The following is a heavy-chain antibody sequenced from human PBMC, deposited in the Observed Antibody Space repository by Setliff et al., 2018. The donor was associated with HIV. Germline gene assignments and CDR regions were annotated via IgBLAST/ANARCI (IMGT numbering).Heavy chain of an antibody. Sequence: PGGSLRLSCAASGFTFSNYSMNWVRQAPGKGLEWVSSISSSSSYIYYADSLKGRFTISRDNAKNSLYLQVNSLRAEDTAVHYCARGGYLLRFLEWLPRAFDYWGQGTLVTVSS. V-gene: IGHV3-21*01. CDR1: GFTFSNYS. CDR2: ISSSSSYI. D-gene: IGHD3-3*01. J-gene: IGHJ4*02. CDR3: ARGGYLLRFLEWLPRAFDY.